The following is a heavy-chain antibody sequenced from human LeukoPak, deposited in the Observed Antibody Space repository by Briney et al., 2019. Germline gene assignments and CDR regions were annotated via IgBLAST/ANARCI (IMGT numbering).Heavy chain of an antibody. CDR1: GFTFDDYA. CDR2: ISWNSGSI. D-gene: IGHD2-21*02. V-gene: IGHV3-9*01. Sequence: GRSLRLSCAASGFTFDDYAMHWVRQAPGKGLEWVSGISWNSGSIGYADSVKGRFTIPRDNAKNSLYLQMSSLRAEDTALYYCAKDMGGGRGELLFGYFDYWGQGTLVTVSS. CDR3: AKDMGGGRGELLFGYFDY. J-gene: IGHJ4*02.